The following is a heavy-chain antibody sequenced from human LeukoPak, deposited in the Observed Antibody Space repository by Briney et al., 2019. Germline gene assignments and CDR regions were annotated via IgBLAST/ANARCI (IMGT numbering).Heavy chain of an antibody. V-gene: IGHV3-48*01. CDR2: ISSSSNTI. Sequence: GGSLRLSCAASGFTFSSYSMNWVRQAPGEGLEWVSYISSSSNTIYYADSVKGRFTISRDNAKNSLYLQMNSLRAEDTAVYYCARGAAPDAFDIWGQGTMVTVS. CDR3: ARGAAPDAFDI. J-gene: IGHJ3*02. CDR1: GFTFSSYS.